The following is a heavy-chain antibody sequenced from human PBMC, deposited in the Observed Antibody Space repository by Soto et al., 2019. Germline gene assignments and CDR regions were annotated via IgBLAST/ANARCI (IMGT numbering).Heavy chain of an antibody. Sequence: SVKASCRASGYIFTTYGISWVRQPPGQGLEWIGWISPYNGHTEYAQSLQGRLTVTADKSTTTANMELRSLRPDDTAVYYGARRGWDYEAGGGCSGSMDGWG. CDR3: ARRGWDYEAGGGCSGSMDG. CDR1: GYIFTTYG. J-gene: IGHJ6*02. D-gene: IGHD3-10*02. CDR2: ISPYNGHT. V-gene: IGHV1-18*04.